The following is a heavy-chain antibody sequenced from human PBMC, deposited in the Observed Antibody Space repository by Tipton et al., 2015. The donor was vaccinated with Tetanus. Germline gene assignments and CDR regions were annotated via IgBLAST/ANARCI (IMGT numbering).Heavy chain of an antibody. J-gene: IGHJ4*02. D-gene: IGHD7-27*01. CDR3: ARGSGAMDS. CDR2: ISSDGSQK. CDR1: GFTFSTYG. V-gene: IGHV3-30*03. Sequence: SLRLSCAASGFTFSTYGMHWVRQAPGKGLEWVAVISSDGSQKVYAQSLQGQFTISRDNSKNSLYLQMNSLRDEDAAVYYCARGSGAMDSWGQGTLVTVSS.